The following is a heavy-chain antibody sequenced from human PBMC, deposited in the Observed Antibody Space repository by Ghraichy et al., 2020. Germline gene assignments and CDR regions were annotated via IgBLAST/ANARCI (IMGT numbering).Heavy chain of an antibody. J-gene: IGHJ3*02. CDR1: GFTFSSYS. D-gene: IGHD1-26*01. CDR3: ARVEWEMGAFDI. V-gene: IGHV3-21*01. Sequence: GGSLRLSCAASGFTFSSYSMNWVRQAPGKGLEWVSSISSSSSYIYYADSVKGRFTISRDNDKNSLYLQMNSLRAEDTAVYYCARVEWEMGAFDIWGQGTMVTVSS. CDR2: ISSSSSYI.